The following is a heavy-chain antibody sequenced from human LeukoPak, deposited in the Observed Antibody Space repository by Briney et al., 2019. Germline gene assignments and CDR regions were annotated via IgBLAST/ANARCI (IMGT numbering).Heavy chain of an antibody. D-gene: IGHD5-12*01. CDR3: AAGRYSGYDAQSLDV. CDR1: GAPISGYY. Sequence: SETLSLTCVVSGAPISGYYWTWIRQPPGKGLEWIGYTYYRGNSSFNPSLRSRVTISADTSRSQVSLRLTSVTAADTAVYYCAAGRYSGYDAQSLDVWGQGTTVTVSS. J-gene: IGHJ6*02. CDR2: TYYRGNS. V-gene: IGHV4-59*01.